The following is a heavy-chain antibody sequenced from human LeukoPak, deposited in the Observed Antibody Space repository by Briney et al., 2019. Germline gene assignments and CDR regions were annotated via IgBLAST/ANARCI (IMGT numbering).Heavy chain of an antibody. V-gene: IGHV1-24*01. CDR3: ARSVTVFGVVRVSWFDP. CDR1: GYTLTELS. D-gene: IGHD3-3*01. CDR2: FDPGDGET. Sequence: ASVKVSCKVSGYTLTELSMHWVRQAPGKGLEWMGGFDPGDGETIYAQEFQGRVTMTRNTSISTAYMELSSLRSEDTAVYYCARSVTVFGVVRVSWFDPWGQGTLVTVSS. J-gene: IGHJ5*02.